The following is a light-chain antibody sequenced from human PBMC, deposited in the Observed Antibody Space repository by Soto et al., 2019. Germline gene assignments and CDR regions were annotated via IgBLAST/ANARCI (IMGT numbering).Light chain of an antibody. Sequence: ESVLSQSPGTLSLSPGERATLSCRASQSVSSSYLAWYQQKPGQAPRLLIYGASSRATGIPDRFGGSGSGTDFTLTISRLEPEDFAVYYCQQYGSSPPFTFGQGAKV. V-gene: IGKV3-20*01. J-gene: IGKJ1*01. CDR1: QSVSSSY. CDR3: QQYGSSPPFT. CDR2: GAS.